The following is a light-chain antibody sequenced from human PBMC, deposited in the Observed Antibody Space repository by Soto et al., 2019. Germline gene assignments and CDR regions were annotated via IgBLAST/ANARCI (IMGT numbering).Light chain of an antibody. CDR2: EGS. CDR3: CSYANSGTL. J-gene: IGLJ1*01. Sequence: QSALTQPASVSVSPGQSITISCTGTSSDVGSYNLVSWYQQHPGKAPKLMIYEGSKRPSGISDRFSGSKSGNTASLTISGLQAEDEADFYCCSYANSGTLFGTGTKVTVL. V-gene: IGLV2-23*01. CDR1: SSDVGSYNL.